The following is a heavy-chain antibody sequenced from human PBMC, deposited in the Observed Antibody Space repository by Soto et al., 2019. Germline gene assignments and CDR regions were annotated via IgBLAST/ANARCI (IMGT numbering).Heavy chain of an antibody. CDR1: GDSVSSNSAA. J-gene: IGHJ5*01. Sequence: SQTLSLTCAISGDSVSSNSAAWNWIRPSPSRGLEWLGRTYYRSKWYNDYAVSVKSRITINPDTSKNQFSLQLNSVTPEDTAVYYCATVVIPGTRHTDFDSRGQGVSVTVSS. CDR3: ATVVIPGTRHTDFDS. CDR2: TYYRSKWYN. V-gene: IGHV6-1*01. D-gene: IGHD2-21*01.